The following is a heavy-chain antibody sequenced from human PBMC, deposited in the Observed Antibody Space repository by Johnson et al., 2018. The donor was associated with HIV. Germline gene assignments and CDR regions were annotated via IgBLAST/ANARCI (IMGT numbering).Heavy chain of an antibody. Sequence: VQLVESRGVLVQPGGSLRLSCAASGFTVSSNEMSWVRQAPGKGLEWVSGISWNSYNIDYADSVKGRFTISRDNAKNSLYLQMNSLRAEDTALYYCAKDKGNGSQWLPPPDAFDIRGQGTMVTVSS. V-gene: IGHV3-9*01. CDR2: ISWNSYNI. D-gene: IGHD2-8*01. CDR1: GFTVSSNE. CDR3: AKDKGNGSQWLPPPDAFDI. J-gene: IGHJ3*02.